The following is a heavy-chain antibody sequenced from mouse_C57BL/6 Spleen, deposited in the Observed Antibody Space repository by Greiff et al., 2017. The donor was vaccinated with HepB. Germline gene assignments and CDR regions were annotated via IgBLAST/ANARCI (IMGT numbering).Heavy chain of an antibody. Sequence: QVHVKQSGAELAKPGASVKLSCKASGYTFTSYWMHWVKQRPGQGLEWIGYINPSSGYTKYYQKLKDKATLTADKSSITAYMQLSSLTYEDSAVYYCARGGYGSTWYFDVWGTGTTVTVSS. D-gene: IGHD1-1*01. CDR1: GYTFTSYW. CDR2: INPSSGYT. J-gene: IGHJ1*03. CDR3: ARGGYGSTWYFDV. V-gene: IGHV1-7*01.